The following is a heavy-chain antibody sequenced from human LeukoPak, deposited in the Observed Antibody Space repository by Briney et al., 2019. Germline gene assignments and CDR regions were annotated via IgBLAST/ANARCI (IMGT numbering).Heavy chain of an antibody. CDR1: GFTFSSYA. Sequence: GGSLRLSCAASGFTFSSYAMHWVRQAPGKGLEWVAVISYDGSNKYYADSVKGRFTISRDNSKNTLYLQMNSLRAEDTAVYYCARDITVTIDYWDQGTLVTVSS. CDR2: ISYDGSNK. CDR3: ARDITVTIDY. D-gene: IGHD4-17*01. J-gene: IGHJ4*02. V-gene: IGHV3-30-3*01.